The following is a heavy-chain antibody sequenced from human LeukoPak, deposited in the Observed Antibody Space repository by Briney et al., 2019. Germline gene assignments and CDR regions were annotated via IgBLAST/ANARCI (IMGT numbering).Heavy chain of an antibody. CDR3: AKDQEAVYYFDY. CDR1: GFTFSGYA. CDR2: ITGSGGIT. V-gene: IGHV3-23*01. D-gene: IGHD6-19*01. Sequence: GGSLRLSCAASGFTFSGYAMAWVRQAPGKGLEWVSGITGSGGITYYTDSVKGRFTISRDNSKNTLHLQMNSLRAEDTAVFYCAKDQEAVYYFDYWGQGTLVTVSS. J-gene: IGHJ4*02.